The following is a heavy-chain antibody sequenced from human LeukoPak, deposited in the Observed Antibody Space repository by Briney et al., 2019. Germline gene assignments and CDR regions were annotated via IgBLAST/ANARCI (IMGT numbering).Heavy chain of an antibody. CDR3: ARGPGQDFDWLLLGGFDY. CDR2: IYTSGST. Sequence: GSLRLSCAASGFTFSDYYMSWIRQPAGKGLEWIGRIYTSGSTNYNPSLKSRVTMSVDTSKNQFSLKLSSVTAADTAVYYCARGPGQDFDWLLLGGFDYWGQGTLVTVSS. J-gene: IGHJ4*02. V-gene: IGHV4-4*07. D-gene: IGHD3-9*01. CDR1: GFTFSDYY.